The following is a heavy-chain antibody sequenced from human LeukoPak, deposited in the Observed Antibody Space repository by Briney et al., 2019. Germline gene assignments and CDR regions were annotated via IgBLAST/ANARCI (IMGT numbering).Heavy chain of an antibody. Sequence: GGSLRLSCAASGFTFSSYALHWVRQAPGKGLGFVSSISSNGGSTYYANSVKGRFTISRDNSKNTLYLQMGSLSAEDMAVYYCARQRLRLGQLSLLLDYWGQGSLVTVSS. V-gene: IGHV3-64*01. CDR3: ARQRLRLGQLSLLLDY. J-gene: IGHJ4*02. CDR1: GFTFSSYA. D-gene: IGHD3-16*02. CDR2: ISSNGGST.